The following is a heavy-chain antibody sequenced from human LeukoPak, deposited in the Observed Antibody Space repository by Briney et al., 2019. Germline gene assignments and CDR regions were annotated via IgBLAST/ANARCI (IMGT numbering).Heavy chain of an antibody. V-gene: IGHV4-59*08. Sequence: SGPTLVKPSETLSLTCTVSGGSISSYYWNWVRQPPGKGLEWIGYIYYSGSTNYNPSLKSRVTISVDTSKNQFSLKLSSVTAADTAVYYCARVGFGEFHFDYWGQGTLVTVSS. CDR3: ARVGFGEFHFDY. D-gene: IGHD3-10*01. CDR2: IYYSGST. CDR1: GGSISSYY. J-gene: IGHJ4*02.